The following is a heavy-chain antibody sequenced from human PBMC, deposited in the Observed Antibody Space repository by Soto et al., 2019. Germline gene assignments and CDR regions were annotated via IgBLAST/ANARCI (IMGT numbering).Heavy chain of an antibody. CDR3: PRGVQEHCECNWYFDL. CDR1: GYTFTSYD. V-gene: IGHV1-8*01. Sequence: QVQLVQSGAEVKKPGASVKVSCKASGYTFTSYDINWVRQATGQGLEWMGWMNPNSGNTGYAQKFQGRVTMTRNTSISTAYMELSSLRSEDTAVYYCPRGVQEHCECNWYFDLWGRGTLVPVSS. CDR2: MNPNSGNT. J-gene: IGHJ2*01. D-gene: IGHD4-4*01.